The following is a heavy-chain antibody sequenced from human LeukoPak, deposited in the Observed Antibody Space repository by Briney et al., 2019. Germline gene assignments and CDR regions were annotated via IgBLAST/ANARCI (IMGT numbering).Heavy chain of an antibody. CDR2: ISSSSSYI. CDR1: GFTFSSYS. CDR3: ARDKKQTDIVGAKGYYYYGMDV. Sequence: GGSLRLSCAASGFTFSSYSMNWVRQAPGKGLEWVSSISSSSSYIYYADSVKGRFTISRGNAKNSLYLQMNSLRAEDTAVYYCARDKKQTDIVGAKGYYYYGMDVWGQGTTVTVSS. D-gene: IGHD1-26*01. V-gene: IGHV3-21*01. J-gene: IGHJ6*02.